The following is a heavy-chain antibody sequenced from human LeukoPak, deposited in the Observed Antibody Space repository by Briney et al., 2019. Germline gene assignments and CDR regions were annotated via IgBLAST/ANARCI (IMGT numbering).Heavy chain of an antibody. J-gene: IGHJ4*02. CDR1: GFTFRAHS. CDR2: ISGSGNII. Sequence: PGGSLRLSCAASGFTFRAHSMCWLRQGPRRGRELVSYISGSGNIIQYADSVKGRFTNSRDNARNSLDLQMNSLRAEDTAVYYCARDPPYCTEGACYGGFDYWGQGTLVTVSS. V-gene: IGHV3-48*01. CDR3: ARDPPYCTEGACYGGFDY. D-gene: IGHD2-8*01.